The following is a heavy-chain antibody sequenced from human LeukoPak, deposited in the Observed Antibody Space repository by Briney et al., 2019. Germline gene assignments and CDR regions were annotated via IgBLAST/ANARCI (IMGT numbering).Heavy chain of an antibody. D-gene: IGHD6-13*01. Sequence: GGSLRLSCAASGFTFSSYGMHWVRQAPGKGLEWMAVIWYDGSKKYYADSVKGRFTISRDNSKNTLYLQMNSLRAEDTAVYYCVRDRTAAGTSGFDIWGQGTMVTVSS. J-gene: IGHJ3*02. CDR3: VRDRTAAGTSGFDI. CDR2: IWYDGSKK. CDR1: GFTFSSYG. V-gene: IGHV3-33*01.